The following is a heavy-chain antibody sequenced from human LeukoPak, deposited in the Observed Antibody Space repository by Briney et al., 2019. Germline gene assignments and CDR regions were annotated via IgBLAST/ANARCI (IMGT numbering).Heavy chain of an antibody. Sequence: ASVKVSCKASGYTFNSYGITWVRQAPGQGLEWMGWISGYNGNTRYAQKLQGRVTMTTDTSTSTAYMELRSLRSDDTAVYYCARDYYYDTSGYNYPDYWGQGTLVTVSS. CDR3: ARDYYYDTSGYNYPDY. J-gene: IGHJ4*02. V-gene: IGHV1-18*01. CDR1: GYTFNSYG. D-gene: IGHD3-22*01. CDR2: ISGYNGNT.